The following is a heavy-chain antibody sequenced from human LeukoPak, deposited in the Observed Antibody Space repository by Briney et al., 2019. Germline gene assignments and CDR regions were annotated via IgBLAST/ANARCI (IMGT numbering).Heavy chain of an antibody. CDR1: GFTVSANY. V-gene: IGHV3-66*02. CDR2: IYSGGST. J-gene: IGHJ4*02. D-gene: IGHD6-19*01. Sequence: PGGSLRLSCAASGFTVSANYMSWVRQAPGKGLEWVSVIYSGGSTYYADSVMGRFTIFRDSSKNTLYLQMNSLRAEDTAVYCCARDNGYNSGSLGYWGQGTLVTVSS. CDR3: ARDNGYNSGSLGY.